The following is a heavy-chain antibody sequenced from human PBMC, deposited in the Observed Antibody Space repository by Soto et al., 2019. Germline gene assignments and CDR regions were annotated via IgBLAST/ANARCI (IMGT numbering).Heavy chain of an antibody. CDR1: GXSLSSAYY. Sequence: XTLSLPCVVSGXSLSSAYYWGWIRQPPVKGLEWIGSVYHSGSNYYNPSLKSRVTISVDTYKNHFSLKLRSVKAADSAVYYCARSGTTTHPFPKQWGQGPLVTVSP. CDR2: VYHSGSN. CDR3: ARSGTTTHPFPKQ. V-gene: IGHV4-38-2*01. D-gene: IGHD3-10*01. J-gene: IGHJ4*02.